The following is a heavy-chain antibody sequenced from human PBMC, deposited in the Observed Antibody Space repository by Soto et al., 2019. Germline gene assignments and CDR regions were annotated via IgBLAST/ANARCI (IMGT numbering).Heavy chain of an antibody. CDR3: ATLNYYDSSGSAAFWDS. CDR1: GYSFTSYW. Sequence: PGESLKISCKGSGYSFTSYWISWVRQMPGKGLEWMGRIDPSDSYTNYSPSFQGHVTISADKSISTAYLQCSSLKASDTAMYYCATLNYYDSSGSAAFWDSWGQGTLVTVSS. CDR2: IDPSDSYT. D-gene: IGHD3-22*01. J-gene: IGHJ4*02. V-gene: IGHV5-10-1*01.